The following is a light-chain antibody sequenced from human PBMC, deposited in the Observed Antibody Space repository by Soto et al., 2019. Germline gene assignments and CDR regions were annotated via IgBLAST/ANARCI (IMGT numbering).Light chain of an antibody. CDR2: EGN. Sequence: QSALTQPASVSGSPGQSITISCTGTSSDVGSYNLVSWYQQHPGKAPKLMIYEGNKRPSGVSNRFSGSKSGNTASLTISGLQAEGEADYYCCSYAGSSTYVVFGGGTKLTVL. J-gene: IGLJ2*01. V-gene: IGLV2-23*01. CDR1: SSDVGSYNL. CDR3: CSYAGSSTYVV.